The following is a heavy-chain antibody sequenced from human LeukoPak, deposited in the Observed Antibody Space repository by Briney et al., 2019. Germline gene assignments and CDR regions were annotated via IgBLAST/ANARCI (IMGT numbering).Heavy chain of an antibody. CDR3: ARAPTVVDRNKYYGMDV. CDR2: ISGSGSTI. J-gene: IGHJ6*02. V-gene: IGHV3-11*01. CDR1: GFTFSDYY. D-gene: IGHD4-23*01. Sequence: KPGGSLRLSCAASGFTFSDYYMSWIRQAPGKGLEWVPYISGSGSTIYYADSVKGRFTISRDNAKNSLYLQMNSLRAEDTAVYYCARAPTVVDRNKYYGMDVWGQGTTVTVSS.